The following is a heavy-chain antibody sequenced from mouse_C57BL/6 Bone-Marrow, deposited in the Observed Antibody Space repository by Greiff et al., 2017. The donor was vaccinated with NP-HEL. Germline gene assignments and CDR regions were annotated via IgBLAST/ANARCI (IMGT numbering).Heavy chain of an antibody. CDR1: GYTFTSYW. Sequence: VQLQQSGAELVKPGASVKLSCKASGYTFTSYWMHWVKQRPGQGLEWIGMIHPNSGSTNYNEKFKSKATLTVDKSSSTAYMQLSSLTSEDSAVYYCARWGYYAWFAYWGQGTLVTVSA. CDR2: IHPNSGST. D-gene: IGHD2-3*01. CDR3: ARWGYYAWFAY. V-gene: IGHV1-64*01. J-gene: IGHJ3*01.